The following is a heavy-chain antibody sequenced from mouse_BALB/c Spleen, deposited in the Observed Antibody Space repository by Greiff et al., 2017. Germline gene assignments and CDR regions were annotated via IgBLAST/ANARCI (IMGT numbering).Heavy chain of an antibody. CDR2: INPSTGYT. V-gene: IGHV1-7*01. Sequence: QVQLQQSGAELAKPGASVKMSCKASGYTFTSYWMHWVKQRPGQGLEWIGYINPSTGYTEYNQKFKDKATLTADKSSSTAYMQLSSLTSEDSAVYYCARGVYDGYSWFAYWGQGTLVTVSA. CDR3: ARGVYDGYSWFAY. D-gene: IGHD2-3*01. CDR1: GYTFTSYW. J-gene: IGHJ3*01.